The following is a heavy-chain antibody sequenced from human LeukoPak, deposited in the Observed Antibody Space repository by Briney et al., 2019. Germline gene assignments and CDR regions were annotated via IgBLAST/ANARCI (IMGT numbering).Heavy chain of an antibody. Sequence: PSETLSLTCVVSSYSFSSGYYWGWIRQPPGRGLEWIATIYRGVNTYYNPSLTSRATVSVDMSKNQISLKLNSVTAADTAVYYCARYRNHTVTTADYFDYWGQGALVTVSS. CDR3: ARYRNHTVTTADYFDY. D-gene: IGHD4-11*01. J-gene: IGHJ4*02. CDR1: SYSFSSGYY. CDR2: IYRGVNT. V-gene: IGHV4-38-2*01.